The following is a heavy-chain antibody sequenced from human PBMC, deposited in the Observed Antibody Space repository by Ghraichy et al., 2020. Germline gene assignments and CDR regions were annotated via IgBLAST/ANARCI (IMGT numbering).Heavy chain of an antibody. Sequence: GGSLRLSCAASGFTFSDHYMDWVRQAPGKGLEWVGRIKTKPYSYTTEYAASVKGRFTISRDDSNFSLYLQMNSLKTEDTAVYYCGRRISTYDSLDYWGQGPLVPFSS. V-gene: IGHV3-72*01. D-gene: IGHD2/OR15-2a*01. CDR2: IKTKPYSYTT. J-gene: IGHJ4*02. CDR1: GFTFSDHY. CDR3: GRRISTYDSLDY.